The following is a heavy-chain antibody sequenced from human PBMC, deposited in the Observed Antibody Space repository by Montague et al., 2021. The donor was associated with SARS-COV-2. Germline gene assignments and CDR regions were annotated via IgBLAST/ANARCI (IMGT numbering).Heavy chain of an antibody. CDR3: ARGGLGNRGFDY. Sequence: SESLSLTCVVSDVSLSSSTWWSWVRQSPGKGLEWVGETYLSGFTQYNPSVKSRVTISLDDSRSQFSLRLTSVTAADTAVYFCARGGLGNRGFDYWGQGVLVTVSS. CDR1: DVSLSSSTW. D-gene: IGHD3/OR15-3a*01. V-gene: IGHV4-4*02. J-gene: IGHJ4*02. CDR2: TYLSGFT.